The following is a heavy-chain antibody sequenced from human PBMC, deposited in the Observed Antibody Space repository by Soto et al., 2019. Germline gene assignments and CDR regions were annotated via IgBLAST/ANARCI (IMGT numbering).Heavy chain of an antibody. CDR2: ISSSSSYT. CDR1: GFTFSSYS. Sequence: GGSLRLSCAASGFTFSSYSMNWVRQAPGKGLEWVSSISSSSSYTYYADSVKGRFTISRDNSKNTLYLQMNSLRAEDTAVYYCAKDPLWFGESVDYWGQGTLVTVSS. V-gene: IGHV3-21*04. CDR3: AKDPLWFGESVDY. D-gene: IGHD3-10*01. J-gene: IGHJ4*02.